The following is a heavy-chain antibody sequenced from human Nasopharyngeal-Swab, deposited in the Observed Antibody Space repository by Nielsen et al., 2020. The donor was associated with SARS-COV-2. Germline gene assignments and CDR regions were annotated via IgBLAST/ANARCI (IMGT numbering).Heavy chain of an antibody. CDR3: ARVSREIEYSSSLYYYYYYMDV. CDR2: ISAYNGNT. J-gene: IGHJ6*03. Sequence: WVRQAPGQGLEWMGWISAYNGNTNYAQKLQGRVTMTTDTSTSTAYMELRSLRSDDTAVHYCARVSREIEYSSSLYYYYYYMDVWGKGTTVTVSS. D-gene: IGHD6-6*01. V-gene: IGHV1-18*01.